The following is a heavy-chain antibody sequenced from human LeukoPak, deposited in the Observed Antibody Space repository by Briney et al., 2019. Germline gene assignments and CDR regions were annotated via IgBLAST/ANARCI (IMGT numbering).Heavy chain of an antibody. CDR2: IYSGGST. CDR1: GVTLSSNY. D-gene: IGHD4-17*01. Sequence: GGPLRLSCAVSGVTLSSNYMNCVRQAPGKGLEWVSIIYSGGSTYYADSVKGRFTISRDNSKNTLYLQMNSLRAEDTAVYYCARRGYGDYAPFDYWGQGTLVTVSS. J-gene: IGHJ4*02. CDR3: ARRGYGDYAPFDY. V-gene: IGHV3-66*04.